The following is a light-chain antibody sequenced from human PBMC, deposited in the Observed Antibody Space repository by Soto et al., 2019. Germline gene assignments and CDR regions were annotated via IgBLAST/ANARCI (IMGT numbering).Light chain of an antibody. J-gene: IGKJ2*01. CDR2: AAS. Sequence: DIQMTQSPSSLSASVGDRVTITCRARQSISSYLNWYQQKPGKAPKLLIYAASSLQSGVPSRFSGSGSGTDFPLTISSLQPEDFATYYCQQSYSTPPYTFGQGTKLEIK. CDR3: QQSYSTPPYT. CDR1: QSISSY. V-gene: IGKV1-39*01.